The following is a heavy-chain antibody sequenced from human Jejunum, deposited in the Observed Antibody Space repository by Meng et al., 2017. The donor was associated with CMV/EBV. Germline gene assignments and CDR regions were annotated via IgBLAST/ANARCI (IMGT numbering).Heavy chain of an antibody. J-gene: IGHJ4*02. CDR3: AKLGIAAAGTVDY. V-gene: IGHV3-23*01. CDR2: ISGSGGST. D-gene: IGHD6-13*01. CDR1: GFTFSSNA. Sequence: SGFTFSSNAMGWVRQAPGKGLEWVSAISGSGGSTYYADSVKGRFTISRDNSKNTLYLQMNSLRAEDTAVYYCAKLGIAAAGTVDYWGQGTLVTVSS.